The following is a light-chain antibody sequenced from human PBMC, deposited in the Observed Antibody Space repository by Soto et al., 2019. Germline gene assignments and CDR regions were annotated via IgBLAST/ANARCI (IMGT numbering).Light chain of an antibody. Sequence: ERVLTQSPATLSVTLGDSATLSCRASQSVSSYLAWYQQKPGQAPRLLLYGASTRATGIPVRFSGSGFGTEFTLTISSLQSEDFAVYYCQQYKNWPLFGQ. V-gene: IGKV3-15*01. J-gene: IGKJ5*01. CDR2: GAS. CDR1: QSVSSY. CDR3: QQYKNWPL.